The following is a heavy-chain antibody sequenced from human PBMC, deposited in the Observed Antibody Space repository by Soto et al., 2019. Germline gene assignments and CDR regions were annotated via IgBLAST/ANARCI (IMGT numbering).Heavy chain of an antibody. CDR3: ARGLFYYDSSGYYGAPDAFDI. Sequence: SVKVSCKASGGTFSSYAISWVRQAPGQGLEWMGGIIPIFGTANYAQKFQGRVTITADESTSTAYMELSSLRSEDTAVYYCARGLFYYDSSGYYGAPDAFDIWGQGTMVTVSS. V-gene: IGHV1-69*13. D-gene: IGHD3-22*01. J-gene: IGHJ3*02. CDR2: IIPIFGTA. CDR1: GGTFSSYA.